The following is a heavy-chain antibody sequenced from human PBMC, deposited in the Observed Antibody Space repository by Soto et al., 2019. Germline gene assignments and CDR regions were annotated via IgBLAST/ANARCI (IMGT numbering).Heavy chain of an antibody. D-gene: IGHD5-18*01. Sequence: PSETLSLTCAVYGGSFSGYYWSWIRQPPGKGLEWIGEINHSGSTNYNPSLKSRVTISVDTSKNQFSLKLSSVTAADTAVYYCARGLFRGYSHGYYYGMDVWGQGTTVTVSS. CDR3: ARGLFRGYSHGYYYGMDV. V-gene: IGHV4-34*01. CDR2: INHSGST. J-gene: IGHJ6*02. CDR1: GGSFSGYY.